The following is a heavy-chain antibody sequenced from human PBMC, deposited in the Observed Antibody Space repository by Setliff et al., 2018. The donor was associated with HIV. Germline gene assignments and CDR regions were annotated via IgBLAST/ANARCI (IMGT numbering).Heavy chain of an antibody. Sequence: SETLSLTCTVSGGSISSGGYYWSWIRQPAGKGLEWIGRIYTSGSTNYNPSLKSRLTISVDTSKNQFSLTLSSVTAADTAVYYCAGEIPYSFGYYFDYWGQGTLVTVSS. CDR1: GGSISSGGYY. J-gene: IGHJ4*02. V-gene: IGHV4-61*02. CDR3: AGEIPYSFGYYFDY. CDR2: IYTSGST. D-gene: IGHD5-18*01.